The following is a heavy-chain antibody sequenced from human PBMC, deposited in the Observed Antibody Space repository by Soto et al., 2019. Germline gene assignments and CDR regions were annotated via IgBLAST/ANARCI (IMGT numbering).Heavy chain of an antibody. D-gene: IGHD5-12*01. CDR1: RFTYSHYG. CDR2: LSSSGKTI. J-gene: IGHJ4*02. CDR3: TIEPARYRGSALGRAY. Sequence: TLSCAAGRFTYSHYGMHWVHQDPARGLGWVSYLSSSGKTIYYADSVKGPCTIARDNDKNSLYVQMNSVRIEDTAVYYCTIEPARYRGSALGRAYWSQGP. V-gene: IGHV3-48*03.